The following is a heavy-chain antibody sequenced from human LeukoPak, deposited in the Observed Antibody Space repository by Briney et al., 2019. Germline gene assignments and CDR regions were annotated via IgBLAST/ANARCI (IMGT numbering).Heavy chain of an antibody. Sequence: GGSLRLSCAASGFTFSSYEMNWVRQAPGKGLEWLSYISRSGNAIYYADSMKGRFTTSRDNAKNSLYLQMNSLRVEDTAVYYCATATSLDYGDYFFHHWGQGTLVTVSS. D-gene: IGHD4-17*01. V-gene: IGHV3-48*03. CDR3: ATATSLDYGDYFFHH. J-gene: IGHJ1*01. CDR1: GFTFSSYE. CDR2: ISRSGNAI.